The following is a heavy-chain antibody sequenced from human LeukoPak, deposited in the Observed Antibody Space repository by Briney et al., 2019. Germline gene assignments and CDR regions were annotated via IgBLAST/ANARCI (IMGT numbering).Heavy chain of an antibody. Sequence: ASVKVSCKASGYTFTSYGISWVRQAPGQGLERMGWISAYNGNTNYAQKLQGRVTMTTDTSTSTAYMELRSLRSDDTAVYYCARDLRYGEYQLLPAWFDPWGQGTLVTLSS. CDR1: GYTFTSYG. V-gene: IGHV1-18*01. CDR3: ARDLRYGEYQLLPAWFDP. J-gene: IGHJ5*02. D-gene: IGHD2-2*01. CDR2: ISAYNGNT.